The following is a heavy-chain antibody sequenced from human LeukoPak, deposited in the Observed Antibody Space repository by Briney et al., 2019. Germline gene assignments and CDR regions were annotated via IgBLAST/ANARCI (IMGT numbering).Heavy chain of an antibody. CDR2: INPKSGDS. CDR3: AKDGISTTWYDYYYYMDV. J-gene: IGHJ6*03. V-gene: IGHV1-2*02. Sequence: ASVKVSCKASGCTFTGYYMHWVRQAPGQGLEWMGWINPKSGDSNYAQKFQGRVTLTSDTSISTAYMELNSLTSDDTAMYYCAKDGISTTWYDYYYYMDVWGQGTTVTVS. D-gene: IGHD2-2*01. CDR1: GCTFTGYY.